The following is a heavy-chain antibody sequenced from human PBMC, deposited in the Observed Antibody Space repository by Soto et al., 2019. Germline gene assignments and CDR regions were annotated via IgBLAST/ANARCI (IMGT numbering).Heavy chain of an antibody. CDR2: ISYDGSNK. J-gene: IGHJ4*02. CDR1: GFTFSSYG. CDR3: AKGSSVPRDLMDY. D-gene: IGHD3-10*01. V-gene: IGHV3-30*18. Sequence: GGSLRLSCAASGFTFSSYGMHWVRQAPGKGLEWVAVISYDGSNKYYADSVKGRFTISRDNSKNTLYLQMNSLRAEDTAVYYCAKGSSVPRDLMDYWGQGTLVTVSS.